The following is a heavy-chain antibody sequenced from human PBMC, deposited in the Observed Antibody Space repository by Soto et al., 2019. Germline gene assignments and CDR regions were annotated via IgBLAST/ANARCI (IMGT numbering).Heavy chain of an antibody. CDR2: IYYSGGT. D-gene: IGHD6-19*01. CDR1: GGSISSHY. CDR3: ARLWRVAVTGTGAFDI. J-gene: IGHJ3*02. Sequence: SETLSLTCTVSGGSISSHYWSWIRQPPGKGLEWIGYIYYSGGTNYNPSLKSRVTISVDTSKNQFSLKLSSVTAADTAVYYCARLWRVAVTGTGAFDIWGQGTLVTVSS. V-gene: IGHV4-59*08.